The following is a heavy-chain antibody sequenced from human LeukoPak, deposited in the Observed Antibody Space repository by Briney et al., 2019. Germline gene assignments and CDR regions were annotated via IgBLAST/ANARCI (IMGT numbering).Heavy chain of an antibody. V-gene: IGHV1-18*01. CDR3: ARVVIDFWSGYYTTYYFDY. J-gene: IGHJ4*02. CDR2: ISAYNGNT. CDR1: GYTFTSYG. D-gene: IGHD3-3*01. Sequence: ASVKVSCKASGYTFTSYGISWVRQVPGQGLEWMGWISAYNGNTNYAQKLQGRVTMTTDTSTSTAYMELRSLRSDDTAVYYCARVVIDFWSGYYTTYYFDYWGQGTLVTVSS.